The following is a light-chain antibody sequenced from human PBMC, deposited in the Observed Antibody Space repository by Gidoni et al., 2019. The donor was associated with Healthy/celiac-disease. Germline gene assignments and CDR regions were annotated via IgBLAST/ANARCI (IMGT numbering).Light chain of an antibody. V-gene: IGKV3-15*01. J-gene: IGKJ3*01. CDR3: QQYNNWPPALFT. CDR2: GAS. Sequence: EIVMTPSPATLSVSPGERATLSCRASQSVSSNLAWYQQKPGQAPRLLIYGASTRATGIPARFSGSGSGTEFTLTISSLQSEDFAVYYCQQYNNWPPALFTFGPGTKVEIK. CDR1: QSVSSN.